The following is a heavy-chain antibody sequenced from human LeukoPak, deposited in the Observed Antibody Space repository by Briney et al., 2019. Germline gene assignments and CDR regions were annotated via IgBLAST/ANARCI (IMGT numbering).Heavy chain of an antibody. CDR1: GYTFTSYY. D-gene: IGHD3-3*01. J-gene: IGHJ6*02. V-gene: IGHV1-46*01. CDR3: ARVVIRGRRITIFGVVTPLSGSNGMDV. CDR2: INPSGGST. Sequence: GASVKVSCKASGYTFTSYYMHWVRQAPGQGLEWMGIINPSGGSTSYAQKFQGRVTMTRNTSISTAYMELSSLRSEDTAVYYCARVVIRGRRITIFGVVTPLSGSNGMDVWGQGTTVTVSS.